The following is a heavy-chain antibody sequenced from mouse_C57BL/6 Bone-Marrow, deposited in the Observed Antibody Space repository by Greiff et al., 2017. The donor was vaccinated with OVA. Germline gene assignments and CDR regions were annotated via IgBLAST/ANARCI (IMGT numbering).Heavy chain of an antibody. CDR1: GYTFTNYW. Sequence: VQLQQSGAELVRPGTSVKMSCKASGYTFTNYWIGWAKQRPGHGLEWIGDIYPGGGYTNYNEKFKGKATLTADKSSSTAYRQFNSLTSKNSAIYDSAKVGEGYRGPSAYWGQGTLVTVSA. CDR2: IYPGGGYT. V-gene: IGHV1-63*01. CDR3: AKVGEGYRGPSAY. D-gene: IGHD1-3*01. J-gene: IGHJ3*01.